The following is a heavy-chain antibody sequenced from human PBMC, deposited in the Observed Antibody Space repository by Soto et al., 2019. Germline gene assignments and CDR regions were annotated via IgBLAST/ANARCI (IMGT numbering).Heavy chain of an antibody. Sequence: ASVKVSCKASGYTFTSYAMHWVRQAPGQKLEWMGWINAGNGNTKYSQKFQGSVTITRDTSASTAYMELSSLRSEDTAVYYCARDFGLDAIRSPTYYYYYYMDVWGKGTMVTVSS. D-gene: IGHD2-8*01. V-gene: IGHV1-3*01. CDR2: INAGNGNT. CDR1: GYTFTSYA. J-gene: IGHJ6*03. CDR3: ARDFGLDAIRSPTYYYYYYMDV.